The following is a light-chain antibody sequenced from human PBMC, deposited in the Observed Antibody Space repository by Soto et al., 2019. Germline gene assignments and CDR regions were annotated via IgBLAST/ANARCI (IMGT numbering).Light chain of an antibody. CDR2: EVS. V-gene: IGLV2-14*01. CDR1: SSDVGGYDY. CDR3: SSYTISNTFV. Sequence: QSALTQPASVSGSPGQSITISCTGTSSDVGGYDYVSWYQQHPGKAPKLIIYEVSNRPSRVSNRFSGSKSGNTASLTISGLQAEDEAAYYCSSYTISNTFVFGTGTKVT. J-gene: IGLJ1*01.